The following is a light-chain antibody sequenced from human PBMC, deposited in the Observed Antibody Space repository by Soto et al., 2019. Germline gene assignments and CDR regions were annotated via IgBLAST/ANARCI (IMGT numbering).Light chain of an antibody. CDR3: QQRGDWPPIT. CDR2: NAS. J-gene: IGKJ5*01. CDR1: RSVSTF. V-gene: IGKV3-11*01. Sequence: EIVLTQSPATLSLSPGERSILACMASRSVSTFLAWFQQKPGQPPRLLIYNASNRTTGIPARFSGSGSGTDFTLTISSLEPEDFAVYYCQQRGDWPPITFGQGTRLEIK.